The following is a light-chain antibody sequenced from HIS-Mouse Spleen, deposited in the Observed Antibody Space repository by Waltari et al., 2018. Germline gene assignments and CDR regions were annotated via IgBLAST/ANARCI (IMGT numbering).Light chain of an antibody. CDR1: SGHSSYA. Sequence: QLVLTQSPSASASLGASVKLTCTLSSGHSSYASAWHQQQPAKGPRYLMKLNSDGSHSKGDGIPDRFSGSSSGAERYLTISSLQSEDEADYYCQTWGPVVFGGGTKLTVL. J-gene: IGLJ2*01. CDR2: LNSDGSH. CDR3: QTWGPVV. V-gene: IGLV4-69*01.